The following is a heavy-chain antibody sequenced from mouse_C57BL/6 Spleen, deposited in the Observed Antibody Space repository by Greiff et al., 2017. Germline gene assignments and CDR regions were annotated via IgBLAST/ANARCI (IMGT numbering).Heavy chain of an antibody. CDR1: GFNIQNTY. CDR2: IDPANGNT. Sequence: EVQLQQSVAELVRPGASVKLSCTASGFNIQNTYMHWVKQRPEQGLEWIGRIDPANGNTKYAPKFQGKATITAYTSSNTAYLQLSSLTSEDTAIYYCASGYSNYWRYAMDDWGQGTSVTVSS. V-gene: IGHV14-3*01. D-gene: IGHD2-5*01. J-gene: IGHJ4*01. CDR3: ASGYSNYWRYAMDD.